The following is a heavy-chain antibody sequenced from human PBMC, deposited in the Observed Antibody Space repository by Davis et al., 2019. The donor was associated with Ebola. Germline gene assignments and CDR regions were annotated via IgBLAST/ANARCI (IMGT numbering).Heavy chain of an antibody. CDR3: AGGYEGAFDI. J-gene: IGHJ3*02. CDR1: GYTFTGYY. CDR2: INPNSGGT. Sequence: GESLKISCKASGYTFTGYYMHWVRQAPGQGLEWMGWINPNSGGTKYAQKFQGRVTMTRDTSISTAYMELGRLRSEDTAVYYCAGGYEGAFDIWGQGTMVTVSS. V-gene: IGHV1-2*02. D-gene: IGHD1-14*01.